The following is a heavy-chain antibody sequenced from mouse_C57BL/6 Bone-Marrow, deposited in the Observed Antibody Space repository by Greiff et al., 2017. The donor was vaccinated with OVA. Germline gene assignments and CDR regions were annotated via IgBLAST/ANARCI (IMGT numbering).Heavy chain of an antibody. CDR3: VRERGGSEKAWFAY. V-gene: IGHV10-1*01. CDR2: IRSKSNNYAT. D-gene: IGHD3-2*02. J-gene: IGHJ3*01. Sequence: EVKLVESGGGLVQPKGSLKLSCAASGFSFNTYAMNWVRQAPGKGLEWVARIRSKSNNYATYYADSVKDRFTISRDDSESMLYLQMNNLKTEDTAMYYWVRERGGSEKAWFAYWGQGTLVTVSA. CDR1: GFSFNTYA.